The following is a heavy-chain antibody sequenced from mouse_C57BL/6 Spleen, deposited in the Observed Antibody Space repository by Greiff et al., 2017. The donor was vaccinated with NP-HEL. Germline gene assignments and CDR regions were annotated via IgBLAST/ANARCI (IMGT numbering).Heavy chain of an antibody. J-gene: IGHJ1*03. CDR3: ARGGRGYVDV. V-gene: IGHV1-61*01. CDR2: IYPSDSET. Sequence: QVQLQQPGAELVRPGSSVKLSCKASGYTFTSYWMDWVKQRPGQGLEWIGNIYPSDSETHYNQKFKDKATLTVDKSSSTAYMQLSSLTSEDSAVYYCARGGRGYVDVWGTGTTVTVSS. CDR1: GYTFTSYW.